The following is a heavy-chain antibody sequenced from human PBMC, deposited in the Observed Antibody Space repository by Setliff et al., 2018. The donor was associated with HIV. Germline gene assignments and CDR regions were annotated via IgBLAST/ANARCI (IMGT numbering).Heavy chain of an antibody. V-gene: IGHV4-34*01. CDR1: GGSFSDYS. D-gene: IGHD2-2*01. J-gene: IGHJ4*02. CDR2: ISYSGST. CDR3: ARTRGYCSGTNCYALRGPDY. Sequence: SETLSLTCAVYGGSFSDYSWSWIRQPPGKGLEWIGEISYSGSTNYNPSLKSRVIMAVDTSKNQFSLKLSSVTAADTAVYYCARTRGYCSGTNCYALRGPDYWGQGTLVTVSS.